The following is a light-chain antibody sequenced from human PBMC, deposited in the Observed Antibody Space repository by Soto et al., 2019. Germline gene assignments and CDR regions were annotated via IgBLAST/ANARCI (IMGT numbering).Light chain of an antibody. CDR1: SSDVGGYNY. V-gene: IGLV2-14*01. CDR2: EVS. J-gene: IGLJ2*01. CDR3: SSYTSTSTLV. Sequence: QSALTQPASVSGFPGQSITISCTGTSSDVGGYNYVSWYQQHPGKAPKLMIYEVSNRPSGVSSRFSGSKSGNTASLTISGLQVADESDYYCSSYTSTSTLVFGGGTKVTVL.